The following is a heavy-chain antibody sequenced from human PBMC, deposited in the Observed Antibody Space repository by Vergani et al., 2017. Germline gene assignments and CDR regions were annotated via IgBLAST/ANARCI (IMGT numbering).Heavy chain of an antibody. Sequence: VQLVQSGAEVKKPGSSVKVSCKASGGTFSSYAISWVRQAPGQGLEWMGGIIPIFGTANYAQKFQGRVTITADESTSTAYMELSSLRSEDTAVYYCEGEEENYGFGTPRGAFDIWGQGTMVTVSS. V-gene: IGHV1-69*12. J-gene: IGHJ3*02. CDR3: EGEEENYGFGTPRGAFDI. CDR1: GGTFSSYA. CDR2: IIPIFGTA. D-gene: IGHD3-10*01.